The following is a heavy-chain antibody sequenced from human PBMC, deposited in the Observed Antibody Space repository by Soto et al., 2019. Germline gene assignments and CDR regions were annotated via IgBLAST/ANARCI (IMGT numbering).Heavy chain of an antibody. CDR1: GITFSGYA. V-gene: IGHV3-23*01. CDR3: AKGGCSGGSCYPLDY. J-gene: IGHJ4*02. D-gene: IGHD2-15*01. Sequence: GGSLRLSCAASGITFSGYAMSWVRQAPGKGLEWVSTISGGGGSAYYADSVKGRLTISRDNSKNTLYVQMKSLRAEDTAVYYCAKGGCSGGSCYPLDYWGQGTLVTVSS. CDR2: ISGGGGSA.